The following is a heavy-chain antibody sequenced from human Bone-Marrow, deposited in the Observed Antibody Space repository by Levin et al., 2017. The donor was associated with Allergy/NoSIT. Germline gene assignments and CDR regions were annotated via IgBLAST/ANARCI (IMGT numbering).Heavy chain of an antibody. J-gene: IGHJ4*02. CDR1: GFTVSSNY. V-gene: IGHV3-66*01. CDR3: SSDPGFTDY. CDR2: MYSTGTT. Sequence: GESLKISCAASGFTVSSNYMAWARQVPGKGLEWVSVMYSTGTTYYADSVKGRFTISRDSSKNTLYLQMNSLRAEDTAVYYCSSDPGFTDYWGQGTLVTVSS.